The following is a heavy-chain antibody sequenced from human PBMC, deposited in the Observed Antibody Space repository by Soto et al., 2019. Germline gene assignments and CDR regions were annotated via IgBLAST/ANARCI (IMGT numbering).Heavy chain of an antibody. CDR2: ISGSGGST. Sequence: QPGGSLRLSCAASGFTFSSYAMSWVRQAPGKGLEWVSAISGSGGSTYYADSVKGRFTISRDNSKNTLYLQMNSLRAEDTVVYYCAKACPRYSSSWYAGDYYYYGMDVWGQGTTVTVSS. V-gene: IGHV3-23*01. D-gene: IGHD6-13*01. J-gene: IGHJ6*02. CDR3: AKACPRYSSSWYAGDYYYYGMDV. CDR1: GFTFSSYA.